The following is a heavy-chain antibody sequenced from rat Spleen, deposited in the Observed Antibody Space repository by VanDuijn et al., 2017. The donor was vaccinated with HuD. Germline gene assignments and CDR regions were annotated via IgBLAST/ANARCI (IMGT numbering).Heavy chain of an antibody. Sequence: EVQLVESGGGLVQPGRSLKLSCVASGFTFNTYWMSWIRQAPGKGLEWVASITNTGGSTYLADSVKGRFTISSDNAKSSLYLQMDSLRSEDTASYYCARHGLYNNYGWFAYWGQGTLVTVSS. CDR3: ARHGLYNNYGWFAY. CDR2: ITNTGGST. J-gene: IGHJ3*01. V-gene: IGHV5-31*01. CDR1: GFTFNTYW. D-gene: IGHD1-10*01.